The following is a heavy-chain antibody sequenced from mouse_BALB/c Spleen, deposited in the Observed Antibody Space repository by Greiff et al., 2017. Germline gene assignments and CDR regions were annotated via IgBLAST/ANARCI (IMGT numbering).Heavy chain of an antibody. J-gene: IGHJ2*01. V-gene: IGHV5-4*02. CDR3: ARDHYYGSSYADY. CDR1: GFTFSDYY. D-gene: IGHD1-1*01. CDR2: ISDGGSYT. Sequence: EVQGVESGGGLVKPGGSLKLSCAASGFTFSDYYMYWVRQTPEKRLEWVATISDGGSYTYYPDSVKGRFTISRDNAKNNLYLQMSSLKSEDTAMYYCARDHYYGSSYADYWGQGTTLTVSS.